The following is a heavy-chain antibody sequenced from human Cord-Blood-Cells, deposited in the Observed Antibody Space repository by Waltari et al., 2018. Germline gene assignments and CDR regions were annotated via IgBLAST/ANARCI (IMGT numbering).Heavy chain of an antibody. Sequence: QVQLQESGPGLVKPSETLSLTCTVSGGLISSYLWSWIRQPAGKGLEWIGRIYTSGSTNYNPSLKSRVTMSVDTSKNQFSLKLSSVTAADTAVYYCARDPNSSGWYYFDYWGQGTLVTVSS. V-gene: IGHV4-4*07. D-gene: IGHD6-19*01. J-gene: IGHJ4*02. CDR1: GGLISSYL. CDR3: ARDPNSSGWYYFDY. CDR2: IYTSGST.